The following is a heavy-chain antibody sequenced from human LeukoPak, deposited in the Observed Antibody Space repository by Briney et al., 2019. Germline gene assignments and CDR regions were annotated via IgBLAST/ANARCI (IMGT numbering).Heavy chain of an antibody. Sequence: HPGGSLRLSCAASGFTFSSYGMHWVRQAPGKGLEWVAFIRYDGSNKYYADSVKGRFTISRDNSKNTLYLQMNSLRAEDTAVYYCARELHYYYYYMDVWGKGTTVTVSS. CDR3: ARELHYYYYYMDV. CDR1: GFTFSSYG. D-gene: IGHD1-7*01. J-gene: IGHJ6*03. CDR2: IRYDGSNK. V-gene: IGHV3-30*02.